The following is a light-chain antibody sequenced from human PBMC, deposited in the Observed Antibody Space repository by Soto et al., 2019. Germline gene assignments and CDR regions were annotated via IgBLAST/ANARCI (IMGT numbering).Light chain of an antibody. CDR2: DVN. CDR1: SSDVGGYNY. J-gene: IGLJ1*01. Sequence: QSALTQPRPVSGSPGQSVTISCTGTSSDVGGYNYVSWYQQHPGKAPKLMIYDVNKRPSGVPDRFSGSKSGNTASLTISGLQAEDEADYYCCSYAGSYTLYVFGTGTKVTVL. V-gene: IGLV2-11*01. CDR3: CSYAGSYTLYV.